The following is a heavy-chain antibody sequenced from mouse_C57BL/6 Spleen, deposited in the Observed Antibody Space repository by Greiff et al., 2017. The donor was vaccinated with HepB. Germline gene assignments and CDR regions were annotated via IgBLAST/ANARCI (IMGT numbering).Heavy chain of an antibody. CDR2: INPSTGGT. CDR1: GYSFTGYY. D-gene: IGHD1-1*02. Sequence: VQLQQSGPELVKPGASVKISCKASGYSFTGYYMNWVKQSPEKSLEWIGEINPSTGGTTYNQKFKAKATLTVDKSSSTAYMQLKSLTSEDSAVYYCARGSGGSYGYFDVWGTGTTVTVSS. J-gene: IGHJ1*03. V-gene: IGHV1-42*01. CDR3: ARGSGGSYGYFDV.